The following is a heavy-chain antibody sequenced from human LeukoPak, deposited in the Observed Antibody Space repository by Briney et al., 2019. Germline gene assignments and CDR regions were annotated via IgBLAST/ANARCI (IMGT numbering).Heavy chain of an antibody. Sequence: GASVKVSCKASGYTFTGYYMHWVRQAPGQGLEWMGWINPNSGGTNYAQKFQGRVTMTRDTSTSTVYMELSSLRSEDTAVYYCAREPPAPSHKVFDSWGQGTLVTVSS. V-gene: IGHV1-2*02. D-gene: IGHD1-14*01. J-gene: IGHJ5*01. CDR3: AREPPAPSHKVFDS. CDR1: GYTFTGYY. CDR2: INPNSGGT.